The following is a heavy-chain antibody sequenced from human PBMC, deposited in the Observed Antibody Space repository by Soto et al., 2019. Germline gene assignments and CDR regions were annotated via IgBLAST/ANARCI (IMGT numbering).Heavy chain of an antibody. J-gene: IGHJ6*02. CDR3: ARGLSNGLIDV. V-gene: IGHV4-59*01. CDR1: GGSISTFY. CDR2: IYYTGST. D-gene: IGHD2-8*01. Sequence: PSETLSLTCTVSGGSISTFYWNWIRQPPGKGLEWIGYIYYTGSTYYNPSLKSRVSISVDTSKNHFSLNLNSMTTADTALYYCARGLSNGLIDVWGQGTTVTVSS.